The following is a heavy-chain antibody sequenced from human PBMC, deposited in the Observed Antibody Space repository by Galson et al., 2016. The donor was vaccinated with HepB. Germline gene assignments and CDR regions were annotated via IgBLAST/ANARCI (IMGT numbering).Heavy chain of an antibody. CDR1: GFTSSSYG. J-gene: IGHJ4*02. V-gene: IGHV3-30*03. D-gene: IGHD1-20*01. CDR2: ISSDGTNR. CDR3: ARKRALSRAVDPRNYDWNHNNGPLDY. Sequence: SLRLSCAASGFTSSSYGMHWARQAPGKGLEWVAVISSDGTNRYYADSVKGRFTISRDNSKNTLYLQMNSLRAEDTALYYCARKRALSRAVDPRNYDWNHNNGPLDYWGQGTLVTVSS.